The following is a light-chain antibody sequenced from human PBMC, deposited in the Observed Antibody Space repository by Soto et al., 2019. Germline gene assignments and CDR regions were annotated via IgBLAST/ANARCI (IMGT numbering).Light chain of an antibody. CDR1: SSDVGAYNY. J-gene: IGLJ1*01. V-gene: IGLV2-11*01. Sequence: QSVLTQPRSVSGSPGQSVTISCTGTSSDVGAYNYVSWYQHHPGKAPKLMIYDVTKRPSGVPDRFSGSKSGNTASLTISGLQAEYEADYYCCSYAGSYTYVFGTETKVTLL. CDR3: CSYAGSYTYV. CDR2: DVT.